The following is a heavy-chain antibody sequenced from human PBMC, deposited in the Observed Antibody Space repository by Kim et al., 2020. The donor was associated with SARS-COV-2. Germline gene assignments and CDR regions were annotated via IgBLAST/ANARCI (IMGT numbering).Heavy chain of an antibody. D-gene: IGHD3-10*01. Sequence: NHAPSHKRRGTIAVDTSKNQFSLKLSAVTAADTAVYYCARGRASEAFDIWGQGTMVTVSS. J-gene: IGHJ3*02. V-gene: IGHV4-34*01. CDR3: ARGRASEAFDI.